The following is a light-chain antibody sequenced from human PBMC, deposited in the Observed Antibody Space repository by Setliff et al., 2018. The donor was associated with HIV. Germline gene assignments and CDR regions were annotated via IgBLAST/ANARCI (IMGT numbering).Light chain of an antibody. J-gene: IGLJ3*02. CDR3: CSFVGSDSWM. V-gene: IGLV2-23*02. CDR1: SSDVGYYES. Sequence: QSELTQPASVSGPPGQSITISCTGSSSDVGYYESVPWYQHHPGEVPKLIIYDVTKRPSGVSSRFSGSKSGNTASLTISGLHSEDEADYYCCSFVGSDSWMFGGGTKVTVL. CDR2: DVT.